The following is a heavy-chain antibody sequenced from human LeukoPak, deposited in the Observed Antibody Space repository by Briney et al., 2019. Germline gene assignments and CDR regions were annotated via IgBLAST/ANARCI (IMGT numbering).Heavy chain of an antibody. Sequence: GESLRLSCTGSGFMFNDYLMTWVRKAPGMGLEWVCNIRQDGGEIFYVDSVRGRFTISRDNAKNSLYLQLNSLRAEDTAVYYCARTKAEWILDFWGRGTLVTVSS. CDR3: ARTKAEWILDF. CDR1: GFMFNDYL. CDR2: IRQDGGEI. V-gene: IGHV3-7*01. D-gene: IGHD3-3*01. J-gene: IGHJ2*01.